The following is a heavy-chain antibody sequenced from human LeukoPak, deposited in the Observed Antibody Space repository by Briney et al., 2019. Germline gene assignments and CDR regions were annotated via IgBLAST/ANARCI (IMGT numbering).Heavy chain of an antibody. J-gene: IGHJ5*02. V-gene: IGHV4-59*12. Sequence: KPSETLSLTCTVSGGSISSYYWSWIRQPPGKGLEWIGYIYYSGSTNYNPSLKSRVTISVDTSKNQFSLKLSSVTAADTAVYYCARFAVVPAIAMISPVSWFDPWGQGTLVTVSS. CDR1: GGSISSYY. CDR3: ARFAVVPAIAMISPVSWFDP. D-gene: IGHD2-2*01. CDR2: IYYSGST.